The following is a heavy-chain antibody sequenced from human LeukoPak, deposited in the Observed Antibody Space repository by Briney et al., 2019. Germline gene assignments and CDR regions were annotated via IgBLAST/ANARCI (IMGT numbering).Heavy chain of an antibody. CDR1: GGSISSSSYY. Sequence: SETLSLTCTVSGGSISSSSYYWGWIRQPPGKGLEWIGSIYYSGSTYYNPSLKSRVTISVDTSKNQFSLKLSSVTAADTAVYYCARDNTAMVPFASFDYWGQGTLVTVSS. D-gene: IGHD5-18*01. J-gene: IGHJ4*02. CDR3: ARDNTAMVPFASFDY. CDR2: IYYSGST. V-gene: IGHV4-39*02.